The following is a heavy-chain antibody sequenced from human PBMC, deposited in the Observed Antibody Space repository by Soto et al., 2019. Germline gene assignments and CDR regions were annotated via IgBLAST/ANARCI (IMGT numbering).Heavy chain of an antibody. CDR1: GSAITRYY. Sequence: QVDLVQSGAAVKKPGASVTISCKASGSAITRYYIHWVRQAPGRGLEWMGIINPGGGSASYAQKFQDRGTIDKDTSTGTVYMDLRSLRTEDTAVYYCARDTSGWSLNGLDVWGQGTTVNVSS. CDR2: INPGGGSA. D-gene: IGHD6-19*01. CDR3: ARDTSGWSLNGLDV. J-gene: IGHJ6*02. V-gene: IGHV1-46*01.